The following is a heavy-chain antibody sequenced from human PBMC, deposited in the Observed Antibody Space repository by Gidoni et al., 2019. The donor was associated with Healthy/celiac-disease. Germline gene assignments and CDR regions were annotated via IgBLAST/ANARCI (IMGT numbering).Heavy chain of an antibody. CDR1: GFTFSSYA. CDR2: ISGSGGST. CDR3: AKKIGTVVTPFDY. D-gene: IGHD2-15*01. J-gene: IGHJ4*02. V-gene: IGHV3-23*01. Sequence: EVQLLESGGGLVQPGGSLILSCAASGFTFSSYAMSWVRQAPGKGLEWVSAISGSGGSTYYADSGKGRFTISRDNSKNTLYLQMNSLRAEDTAVYYCAKKIGTVVTPFDYWGQGTLVTVSS.